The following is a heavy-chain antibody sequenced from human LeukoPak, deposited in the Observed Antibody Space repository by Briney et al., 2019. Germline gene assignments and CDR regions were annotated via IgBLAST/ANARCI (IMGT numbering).Heavy chain of an antibody. D-gene: IGHD2-2*01. CDR2: INSDGSST. V-gene: IGHV3-74*01. J-gene: IGHJ4*02. CDR3: ATDVPAVTIFGY. CDR1: GFTFSTYW. Sequence: QAGGSLRLSCAASGFTFSTYWMHWVRQAPGTGLAWVSLINSDGSSTNYADSVKGRFTISRDNAKNTLYLQMNSLRAEDTAVYYCATDVPAVTIFGYWGQGTLVTVSS.